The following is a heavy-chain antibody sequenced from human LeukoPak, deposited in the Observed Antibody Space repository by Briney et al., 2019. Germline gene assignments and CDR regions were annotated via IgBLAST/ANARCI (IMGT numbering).Heavy chain of an antibody. Sequence: PSETLSLTCSVSGGSISTFHWHWIRQPPGKGLEWVGYIFSSDITNYNPSLRGRVTISVDTSKNQFSLKLRSVTAADTAVYFCARSDGIVGEEAWFDPWGQGTLVTVSS. CDR2: IFSSDIT. J-gene: IGHJ5*02. D-gene: IGHD1-26*01. CDR3: ARSDGIVGEEAWFDP. V-gene: IGHV4-4*09. CDR1: GGSISTFH.